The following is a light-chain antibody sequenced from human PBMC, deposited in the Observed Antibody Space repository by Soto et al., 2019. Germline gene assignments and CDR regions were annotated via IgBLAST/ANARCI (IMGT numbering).Light chain of an antibody. Sequence: DFHMTQSPSTLSASVGDRVTITCRASQSINSWLAWYQQKPGKAPKLLIYKASSLESGVPSRFSGSGSGTEFTLTISSLQPDDFATYYCQQYNSHWTFGQGTKVDIK. J-gene: IGKJ1*01. CDR3: QQYNSHWT. V-gene: IGKV1-5*03. CDR2: KAS. CDR1: QSINSW.